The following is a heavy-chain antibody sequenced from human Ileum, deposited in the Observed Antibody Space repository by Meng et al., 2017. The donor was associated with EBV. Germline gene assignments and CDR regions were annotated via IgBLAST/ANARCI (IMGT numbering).Heavy chain of an antibody. J-gene: IGHJ1*01. D-gene: IGHD3-10*01. CDR2: INHSGST. V-gene: IGHV4-34*01. CDR3: LRGSGGSV. CDR1: GGFFSGYY. Sequence: WGASLLKPSWSLPLPCAVYGGFFSGYYWSWIRQPPGKGLEWIGEINHSGSTNYNPSLKSRVTISVDKSKNQFSLKLTSVTAADTAVYHCLRGSGGSVWGQGTLVTVSS.